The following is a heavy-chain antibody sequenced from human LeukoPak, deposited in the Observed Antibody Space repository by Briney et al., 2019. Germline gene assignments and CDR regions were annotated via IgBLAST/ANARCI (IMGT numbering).Heavy chain of an antibody. D-gene: IGHD6-6*01. J-gene: IGHJ4*02. Sequence: PGGSLRLSCAASGFTFSSYSMNWVRQAPGKGLEWVSSISSSSSYIYYADSVKGRFTISRDNAKNSLYLQMNSLRAEDTAVYYCARDLYSSSPPLDYWGQGTLVTASS. CDR3: ARDLYSSSPPLDY. CDR2: ISSSSSYI. CDR1: GFTFSSYS. V-gene: IGHV3-21*01.